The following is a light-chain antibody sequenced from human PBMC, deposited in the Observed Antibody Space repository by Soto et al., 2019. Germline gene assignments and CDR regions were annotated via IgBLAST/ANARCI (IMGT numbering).Light chain of an antibody. CDR1: QSVTSNH. CDR3: QQYGASPTWT. V-gene: IGKV3-20*01. Sequence: ENVLTQSPGTLSLSPGERATLSCRASQSVTSNHLAWYQQKPGQAPRLLIYGASTRATGIPDRFSGSGSGTDFTLTIRRLEPEDFAVYYCQQYGASPTWTFGQGTRVESK. CDR2: GAS. J-gene: IGKJ1*01.